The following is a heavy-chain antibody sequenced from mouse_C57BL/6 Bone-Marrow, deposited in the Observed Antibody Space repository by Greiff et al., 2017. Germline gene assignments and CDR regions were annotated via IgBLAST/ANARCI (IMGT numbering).Heavy chain of an antibody. V-gene: IGHV5-17*01. D-gene: IGHD1-1*01. CDR3: AYGSSYGYFDV. Sequence: EVQLQESGGGLVKPGGSLKLSCAASGFTFSDYGMHWVRQAPEKGLEWVAYISSGSSTIYYADTVKGRFTISRDNAKNTLFLQMTSLRSEDTAMYYCAYGSSYGYFDVWGTGTTVTVSS. J-gene: IGHJ1*03. CDR1: GFTFSDYG. CDR2: ISSGSSTI.